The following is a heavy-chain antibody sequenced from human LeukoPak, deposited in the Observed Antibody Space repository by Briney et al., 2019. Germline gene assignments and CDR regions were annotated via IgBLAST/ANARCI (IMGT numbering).Heavy chain of an antibody. CDR1: GFTFSSYW. Sequence: GGSLRPSCAASGFTFSSYWMHWVRQAPGKGLVWVSRINSDGSSTSYADSVKGRFTISRDNAKNTLYLQMNSLRAEDTAVFYCAKDRDDYVWGSYLGAFDIWGQGTMVTVSS. D-gene: IGHD3-16*01. CDR3: AKDRDDYVWGSYLGAFDI. CDR2: INSDGSST. V-gene: IGHV3-74*01. J-gene: IGHJ3*02.